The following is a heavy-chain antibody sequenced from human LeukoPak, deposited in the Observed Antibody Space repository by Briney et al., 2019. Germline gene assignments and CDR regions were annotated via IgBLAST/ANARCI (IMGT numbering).Heavy chain of an antibody. J-gene: IGHJ4*02. D-gene: IGHD5-12*01. CDR1: GFTFDDYG. CDR2: ISGSGGST. Sequence: PGGSLRLSCAASGFTFDDYGMSWVRQAPGKGLEWVSAISGSGGSTYYADSVKGRFTISRDNSKNTLYLQMNSLRAEDTAVYYCAKLGLVARYYLDYWGQGTLVTVSS. V-gene: IGHV3-23*01. CDR3: AKLGLVARYYLDY.